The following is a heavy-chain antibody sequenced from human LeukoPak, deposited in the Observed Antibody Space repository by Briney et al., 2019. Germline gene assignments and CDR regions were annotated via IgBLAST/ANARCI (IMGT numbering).Heavy chain of an antibody. D-gene: IGHD6-19*01. CDR2: MNPNSGNT. Sequence: GASVKVSCKASGYTFTSYDINWVRQATGQGLEWMGWMNPNSGNTGYAQKFQGRATMTRNTSISTAYMELSSLRSEDTAVYYCARGKSSGWYGAFNFDYWGQGTLVTVSS. CDR1: GYTFTSYD. V-gene: IGHV1-8*01. J-gene: IGHJ4*02. CDR3: ARGKSSGWYGAFNFDY.